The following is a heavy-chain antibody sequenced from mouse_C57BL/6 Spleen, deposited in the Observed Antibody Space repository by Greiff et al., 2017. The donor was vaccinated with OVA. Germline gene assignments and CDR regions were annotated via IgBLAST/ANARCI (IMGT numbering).Heavy chain of an antibody. CDR3: ARHEESYSNHWYFDV. CDR2: FYPGSGSI. J-gene: IGHJ1*03. Sequence: QVHVKQSGAELVKPGASVKLSCKASGYTFTEYTIHWVKQRSGQGLEWIGWFYPGSGSIKYNEKFKDKATLTADKSSSTVYMELSRLTAEDSAVYFCARHEESYSNHWYFDVWGTGTTVTVSS. V-gene: IGHV1-62-2*01. D-gene: IGHD2-5*01. CDR1: GYTFTEYT.